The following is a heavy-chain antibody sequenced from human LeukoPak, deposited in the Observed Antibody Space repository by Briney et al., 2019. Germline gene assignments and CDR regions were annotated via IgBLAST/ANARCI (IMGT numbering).Heavy chain of an antibody. CDR2: ISSSSSTI. V-gene: IGHV3-48*04. Sequence: GGSLRLSCAASGFTFSSYSMNWVRQAPGKGLEWVSYISSSSSTIYYADSVKGRFTISRDSANNSLFLQMNSLRAEDTAVYFCTRGGFSTHWGQGTRVTVSS. CDR3: TRGGFSTH. CDR1: GFTFSSYS. J-gene: IGHJ4*02.